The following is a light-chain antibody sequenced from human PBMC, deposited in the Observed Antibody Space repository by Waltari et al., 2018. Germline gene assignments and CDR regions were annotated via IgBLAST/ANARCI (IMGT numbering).Light chain of an antibody. CDR2: AVS. Sequence: QSALTQPASVSGSPGQSITIPCTGTSRYVGTYNLDSWYQQHPAKAPKLMIYAVSKRPSGVSNRFSGSKSCNTASLTISGLQAEDEADYYCCSYAGGSTFYVFGTETKVTVL. J-gene: IGLJ1*01. V-gene: IGLV2-23*02. CDR3: CSYAGGSTFYV. CDR1: SRYVGTYNL.